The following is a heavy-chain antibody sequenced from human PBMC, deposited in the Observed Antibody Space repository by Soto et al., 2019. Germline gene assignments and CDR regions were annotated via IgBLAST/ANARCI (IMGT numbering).Heavy chain of an antibody. D-gene: IGHD6-13*01. CDR1: GFTFSSYG. Sequence: GGSLRLSCAASGFTFSSYGMHWVRQAPGKGLEWVAVIWYDGSNKYYADSVKGRFTISRDNSKNTLYLQMNSLRAEDTAVYYCARSTRAAAGHGYWGQGTLVTVSS. CDR2: IWYDGSNK. CDR3: ARSTRAAAGHGY. V-gene: IGHV3-33*08. J-gene: IGHJ4*02.